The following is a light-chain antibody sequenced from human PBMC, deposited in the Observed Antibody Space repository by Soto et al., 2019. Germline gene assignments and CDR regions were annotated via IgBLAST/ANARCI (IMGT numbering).Light chain of an antibody. CDR2: GAS. V-gene: IGKV3-20*01. Sequence: EIVLTQSPGTLSLSPGERGTLSCRDSQSVSSSYLAWYQQKPGQAPRLLIYGASSRATGIPDRFSGSGSGTDFTLSISRLEPEDFAVYYCQYYGRSPRTFGQGTKVEIK. CDR3: QYYGRSPRT. J-gene: IGKJ1*01. CDR1: QSVSSSY.